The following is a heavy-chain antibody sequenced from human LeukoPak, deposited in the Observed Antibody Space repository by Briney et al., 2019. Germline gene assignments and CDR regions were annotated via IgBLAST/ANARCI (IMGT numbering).Heavy chain of an antibody. CDR1: GGSISSYY. J-gene: IGHJ6*02. CDR2: IYYSGST. Sequence: SETLSLTCTVSGGSISSYYWSWIRQPPGKGLEWIGYIYYSGSTNCNPSLKSRVTISVDTSKNQFSLKLSSVTAADTAVYYCARQPPKTKNYYYYYGMDVWGQGTTVTVSS. V-gene: IGHV4-59*08. CDR3: ARQPPKTKNYYYYYGMDV.